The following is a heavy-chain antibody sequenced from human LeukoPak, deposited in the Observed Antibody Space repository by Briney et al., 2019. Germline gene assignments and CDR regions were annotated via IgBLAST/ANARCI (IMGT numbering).Heavy chain of an antibody. CDR1: GGTFSSYA. CDR2: IIPIFGTA. CDR3: ARDRGIYGDYMVAFDI. V-gene: IGHV1-69*13. Sequence: GASVRVSCKASGGTFSSYAISWVRQAPGQGLEWMGGIIPIFGTANYAQKFQGRVTITADESTSTAYMELSSLRSEDTAVYYCARDRGIYGDYMVAFDIWGQGTMVTVSS. J-gene: IGHJ3*02. D-gene: IGHD4-17*01.